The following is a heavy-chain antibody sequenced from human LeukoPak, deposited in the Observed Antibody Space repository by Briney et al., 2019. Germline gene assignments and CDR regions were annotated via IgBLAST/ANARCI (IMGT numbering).Heavy chain of an antibody. CDR3: ARDKGCGEFTFDY. V-gene: IGHV1-69*13. J-gene: IGHJ4*02. CDR2: VIPTFGTA. D-gene: IGHD3-10*01. CDR1: GGTFSSYV. Sequence: ASEKVSCKASGGTFSSYVISWVRQAPGQGLAWMGGVIPTFGTANYAQKFQGRVTISADESTSTAYMELSSVRAEDTAVYYCARDKGCGEFTFDYWGQGTLVTVSS.